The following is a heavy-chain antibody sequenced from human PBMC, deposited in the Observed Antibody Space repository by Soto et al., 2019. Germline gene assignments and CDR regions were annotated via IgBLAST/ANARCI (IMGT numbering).Heavy chain of an antibody. Sequence: PGGSLRLSCAGSGFPFGDFAMSWVRQGPGKGLEWISDISVSGGSSDYADSVKGRFTISRDNSKNTLYLQMNSLGAEDTAVYYCAKDRLNVRYFDWPQGLDYYYYYYGMDVWGQGTTVTVSS. J-gene: IGHJ6*02. CDR2: ISVSGGSS. CDR3: AKDRLNVRYFDWPQGLDYYYYYYGMDV. CDR1: GFPFGDFA. V-gene: IGHV3-23*01. D-gene: IGHD3-9*01.